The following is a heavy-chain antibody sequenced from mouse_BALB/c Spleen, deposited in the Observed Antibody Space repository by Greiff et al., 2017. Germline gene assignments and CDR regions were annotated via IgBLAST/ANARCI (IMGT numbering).Heavy chain of an antibody. D-gene: IGHD2-4*01. Sequence: QLQESGPELVKPGASVKMSCKASGYTFTSYVMHWVKQKPGQGLEWIGYINPYNDGTKYNEKFKGKATLTSDKSSSTAYMELSSLTSEDSAVYYCARAYDYDGESYAMDYWGQGTSVTVSS. CDR3: ARAYDYDGESYAMDY. CDR2: INPYNDGT. V-gene: IGHV1-14*01. CDR1: GYTFTSYV. J-gene: IGHJ4*01.